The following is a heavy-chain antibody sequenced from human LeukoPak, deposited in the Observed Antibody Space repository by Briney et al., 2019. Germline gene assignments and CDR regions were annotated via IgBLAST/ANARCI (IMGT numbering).Heavy chain of an antibody. V-gene: IGHV4-59*01. CDR3: ARDVVVTAIDAFDI. D-gene: IGHD2-21*02. CDR2: IYYSGST. Sequence: SETLSLTCTVSGGSISSYYWSWIRQPPGKGLEWIGYIYYSGSTNYNPSLKSRVTISVDTSKNQFSLKLSSVTAADTAVYYCARDVVVTAIDAFDIWGQGTMVTVSS. CDR1: GGSISSYY. J-gene: IGHJ3*02.